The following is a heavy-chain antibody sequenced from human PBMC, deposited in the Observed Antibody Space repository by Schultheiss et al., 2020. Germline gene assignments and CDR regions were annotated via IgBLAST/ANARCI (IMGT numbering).Heavy chain of an antibody. CDR2: INHSGST. CDR3: ARAIGGGIAVAGTFYFDY. V-gene: IGHV4-34*01. Sequence: SETLSLTCAVYGGSFSGYYWSWIRQPPGKGLEWIGEINHSGSTNYNPSLKSRVTISVDTSKNQFSLKLSSVTAADTAVYYCARAIGGGIAVAGTFYFDYWGQGTLVTVSS. J-gene: IGHJ4*02. CDR1: GGSFSGYY. D-gene: IGHD6-19*01.